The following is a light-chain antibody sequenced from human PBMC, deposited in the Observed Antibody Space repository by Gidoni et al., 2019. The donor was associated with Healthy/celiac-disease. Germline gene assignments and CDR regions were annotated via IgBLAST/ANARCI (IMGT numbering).Light chain of an antibody. CDR3: QQRKT. J-gene: IGKJ4*01. CDR1: QSVSSY. CDR2: DAS. Sequence: EIVLTQSPATLSLSPGERATLSCRASQSVSSYLAWYQPKPGQAPRLLIYDASNRATGIPARFSGSGSGTDFTLTISSLEPEDFAVYYCQQRKTFGGGTKVEIK. V-gene: IGKV3-11*01.